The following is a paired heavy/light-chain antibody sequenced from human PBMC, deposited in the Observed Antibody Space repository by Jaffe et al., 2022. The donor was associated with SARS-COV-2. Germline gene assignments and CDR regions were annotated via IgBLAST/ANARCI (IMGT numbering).Heavy chain of an antibody. CDR1: GFTFSSYS. V-gene: IGHV3-48*02. CDR2: ISGSSSIV. J-gene: IGHJ4*02. Sequence: EVQLVESGGGLVQPGGSLRLSCAAAGFTFSSYSMNWVRQAPGKGLEWVSYISGSSSIVHYADSVKGRFTISRDNAKNSLYVQMNSLRDEDTAVYYCARDKEGSGRTFDYWGQGTLVTVSS. D-gene: IGHD6-19*01. CDR3: ARDKEGSGRTFDY.
Light chain of an antibody. Sequence: QSVLTQPPSVSAAPGQKVTISCSGSSSNIGTYHVSWYQQLPGTAPKLLIYETNKRPSGIPDRFSGSKSGTSATLGITGLQTGDEANYYCGTWDRSLSAGVFGGGTKLTVL. CDR2: ETN. CDR1: SSNIGTYH. J-gene: IGLJ3*02. CDR3: GTWDRSLSAGV. V-gene: IGLV1-51*02.